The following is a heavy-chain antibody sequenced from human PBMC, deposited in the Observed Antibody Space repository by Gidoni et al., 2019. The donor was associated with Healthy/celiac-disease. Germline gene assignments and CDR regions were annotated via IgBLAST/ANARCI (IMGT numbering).Heavy chain of an antibody. D-gene: IGHD1-7*01. Sequence: QVQLQASGPGLVKPSETLSLTCTVSGGSISSYYWSWIRQPAGKGLEWIGRIYTSGSTNYNPSLKRRVTMSVDTSKNQCSLKLSSVTAADTAVYYCARDRGTTLLGMSYYYYYGMDVWGQGTTVTVS. CDR3: ARDRGTTLLGMSYYYYYGMDV. CDR1: GGSISSYY. J-gene: IGHJ6*02. CDR2: IYTSGST. V-gene: IGHV4-4*07.